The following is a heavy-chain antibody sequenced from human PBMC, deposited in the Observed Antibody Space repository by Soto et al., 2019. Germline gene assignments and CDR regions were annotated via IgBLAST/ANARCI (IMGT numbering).Heavy chain of an antibody. D-gene: IGHD3-22*01. V-gene: IGHV5-10-1*01. CDR2: IDPVDSYT. J-gene: IGHJ5*01. CDR3: ARIESIVRNWLDP. CDR1: GFSFTNYW. Sequence: GESLKISCKGSGFSFTNYWLSWVRQTPGKGLEWMGNIDPVDSYTTYSPSFQGHVTISADTSISTAYLQWSSLKASDTAMYYCARIESIVRNWLDPWGQGTLVTVSS.